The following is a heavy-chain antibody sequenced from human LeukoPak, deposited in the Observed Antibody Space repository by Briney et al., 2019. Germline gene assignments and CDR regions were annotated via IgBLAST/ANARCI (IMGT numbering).Heavy chain of an antibody. CDR3: AKGNWNEGGVIDY. Sequence: GGSLRLSCAASGFTFDDYAMDWVRQAPGKGLEWVSGISWNSGSIGYADSVKGRFTISRDNAKNSLSLQMNSLRGEDTALYQCAKGNWNEGGVIDYWGQGTVVTVSS. J-gene: IGHJ4*02. D-gene: IGHD1-1*01. CDR2: ISWNSGSI. CDR1: GFTFDDYA. V-gene: IGHV3-9*01.